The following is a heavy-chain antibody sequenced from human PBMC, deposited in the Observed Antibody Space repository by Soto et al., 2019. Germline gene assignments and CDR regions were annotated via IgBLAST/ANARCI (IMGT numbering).Heavy chain of an antibody. CDR2: IYWDDDK. CDR3: AHSRCGGDCLQSYSSHYSYGMDV. D-gene: IGHD2-21*02. Sequence: QITLKESGPSLVKPTQTLTLTCTFSGFSLSTGGVGVGWIRRPPGKALEWLALIYWDDDKRYSPSLRSRLTVTKDTSKNQLVLTMTNMDPVDTATYYCAHSRCGGDCLQSYSSHYSYGMDVWGQGTTVTVSS. CDR1: GFSLSTGGVG. J-gene: IGHJ6*02. V-gene: IGHV2-5*02.